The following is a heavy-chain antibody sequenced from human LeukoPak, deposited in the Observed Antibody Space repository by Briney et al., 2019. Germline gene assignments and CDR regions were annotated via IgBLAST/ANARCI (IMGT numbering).Heavy chain of an antibody. D-gene: IGHD5-12*01. CDR3: ATGVATAFTY. CDR1: GYTFTGYY. Sequence: ASVKVSCKASGYTFTGYYIHWVRQTPGQGLEWMAWINPDSGDSYSAPKFQGRVTMTRDTSISTASMEVSWLTSDDTAVYYCATGVATAFTYWGQGTLVTVSS. CDR2: INPDSGDS. V-gene: IGHV1-2*02. J-gene: IGHJ4*02.